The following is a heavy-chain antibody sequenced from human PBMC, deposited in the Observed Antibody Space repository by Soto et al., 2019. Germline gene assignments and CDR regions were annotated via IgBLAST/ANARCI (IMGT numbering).Heavy chain of an antibody. V-gene: IGHV4-39*01. D-gene: IGHD3-10*01. CDR2: IYYSGST. Sequence: QLQLQESGPGLVKPSETLSLTCTVSGGSISSSSYYWGWIRQPPGKGLEWTGSIYYSGSTYYNPSLKSRVTISVDTSKNQFSLKLSSVTAADTAVYYCARLSPVSGSYYNAHALDVWGKGTTVTVSS. J-gene: IGHJ6*04. CDR3: ARLSPVSGSYYNAHALDV. CDR1: GGSISSSSYY.